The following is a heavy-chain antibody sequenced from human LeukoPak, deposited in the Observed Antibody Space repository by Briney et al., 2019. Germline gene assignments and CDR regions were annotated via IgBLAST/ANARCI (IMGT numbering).Heavy chain of an antibody. CDR1: GFTFSSYA. CDR3: ARDGNFFDY. V-gene: IGHV3-30-3*01. D-gene: IGHD3-3*01. Sequence: GGSLRLSCAASGFTFSSYAMHWVRQAPGKGLEWVAVISYDGSNKYYADSVKGRFTISRDNSKNTLYLQMNSLRAEDTAVYYCARDGNFFDYWGQGTLVTVSS. J-gene: IGHJ4*02. CDR2: ISYDGSNK.